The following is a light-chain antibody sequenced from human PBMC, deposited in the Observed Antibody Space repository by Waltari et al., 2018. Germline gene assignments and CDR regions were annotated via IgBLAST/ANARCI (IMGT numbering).Light chain of an antibody. V-gene: IGKV1-39*01. CDR1: QTISDY. J-gene: IGKJ1*01. CDR2: AAS. Sequence: DIQMTQSPSSLSASVGDRLTITCRASQTISDYLNWYQHKPGTAPNLLIYAASSLQSGVPSRFSGSGSGTDFTLTISSLQPEDFATYYCQQSYSAPPTFGQGTKEEIK. CDR3: QQSYSAPPT.